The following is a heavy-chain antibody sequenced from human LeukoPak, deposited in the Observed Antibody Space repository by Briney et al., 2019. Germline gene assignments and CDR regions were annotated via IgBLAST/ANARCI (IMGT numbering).Heavy chain of an antibody. Sequence: KPSETLSLTCAVYGGSFSGYYRSWIRQPPGKGLEWIGEINHSGSTNYNPSLKSRVTISVDTSKNQFSLKLSSVTAADTAVYYCARGLRFLGWLLSPWGQGTLVTVSS. D-gene: IGHD3-3*01. CDR3: ARGLRFLGWLLSP. V-gene: IGHV4-34*01. CDR2: INHSGST. CDR1: GGSFSGYY. J-gene: IGHJ5*02.